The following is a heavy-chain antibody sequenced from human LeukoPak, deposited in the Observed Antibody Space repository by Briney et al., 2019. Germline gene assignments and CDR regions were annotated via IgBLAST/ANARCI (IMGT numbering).Heavy chain of an antibody. V-gene: IGHV4-4*07. CDR3: AREGTSGTHLNWFDP. Sequence: SETLSLTCTVSGGSISTYYWNWIRQPAGKGLEWIGHIYGSGSTNYNPSLKSRVTLSVDTSKNQFSLKLSSVTAADTAVYYCAREGTSGTHLNWFDPWGQGTLVTVSS. J-gene: IGHJ5*02. D-gene: IGHD1-1*01. CDR1: GGSISTYY. CDR2: IYGSGST.